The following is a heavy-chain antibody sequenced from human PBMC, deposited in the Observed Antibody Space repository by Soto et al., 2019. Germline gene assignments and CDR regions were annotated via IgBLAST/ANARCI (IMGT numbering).Heavy chain of an antibody. J-gene: IGHJ4*02. V-gene: IGHV4-28*01. CDR2: IHSGGSS. CDR1: DYSINSDSNL. CDR3: ARKPRLAAAEFTY. Sequence: PSETLSLTCTVSDYSINSDSNLWGWIRQPPGKGLEWIGYIHSGGSSYYNPSLKSRVTMSVDTAKNQFSLKLTSVTAVDTAVYYCARKPRLAAAEFTYWGQGVLVTFPS. D-gene: IGHD6-13*01.